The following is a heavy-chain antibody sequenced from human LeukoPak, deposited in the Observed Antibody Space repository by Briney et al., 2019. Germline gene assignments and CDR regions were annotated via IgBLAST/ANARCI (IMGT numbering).Heavy chain of an antibody. CDR2: IYYSGST. CDR1: VGSISSFY. J-gene: IGHJ4*02. V-gene: IGHV4-59*01. D-gene: IGHD3-10*01. CDR3: ARGGVFFDY. Sequence: SETLSLTCTVSVGSISSFYWSGIRQPPGKGLEWIGYIYYSGSTNYNPSLKSRVTISVDTSKNQFSLKLSSVTAADTAVYYCARGGVFFDYWGQGTLVTVSS.